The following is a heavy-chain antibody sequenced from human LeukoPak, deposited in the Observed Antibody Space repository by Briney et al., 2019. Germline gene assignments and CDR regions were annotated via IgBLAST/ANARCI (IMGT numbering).Heavy chain of an antibody. CDR2: ISGSGGST. CDR1: GFTFSRYA. V-gene: IGHV3-23*01. D-gene: IGHD3-3*01. J-gene: IGHJ6*02. Sequence: GGSLRLSCAASGFTFSRYAKNWVRQAPGKGLEWVSAISGSGGSTYYADSVKGRFTISRDNSKNTLYLQMNSLRAEDTAVYYCATYDFWSGYYYDMDVWGQGTTVTVSS. CDR3: ATYDFWSGYYYDMDV.